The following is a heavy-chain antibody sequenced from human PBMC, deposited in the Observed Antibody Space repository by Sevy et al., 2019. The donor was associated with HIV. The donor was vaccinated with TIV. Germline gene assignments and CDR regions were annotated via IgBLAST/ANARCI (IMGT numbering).Heavy chain of an antibody. CDR3: ARETGAAYYSDTSGFDY. D-gene: IGHD3-22*01. Sequence: GGSLRLSCATSGFHFNYHDMHWVRQAPGKGLEWVSSISSNSKYLYYADSVKGRFTVSRDNARSSLFLHLSDLRAGDTAVYYCARETGAAYYSDTSGFDYWGQGTLVTVSS. CDR1: GFHFNYHD. V-gene: IGHV3-21*06. CDR2: ISSNSKYL. J-gene: IGHJ4*02.